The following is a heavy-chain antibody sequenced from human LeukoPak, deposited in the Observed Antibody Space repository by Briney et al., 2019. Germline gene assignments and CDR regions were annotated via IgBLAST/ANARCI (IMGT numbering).Heavy chain of an antibody. V-gene: IGHV3-21*01. J-gene: IGHJ4*02. CDR1: GFTLSSYS. D-gene: IGHD3-22*01. CDR2: ISTSSSYI. Sequence: GGSLRLSCAASGFTLSSYSMNWVRQAPGKGLEWVSSISTSSSYIYYADSVKGRFTISRDNAKNSLYLQMNSLRAEDTAVYYCARGRPYYYDSSGYYGYWGQGTLVTVSS. CDR3: ARGRPYYYDSSGYYGY.